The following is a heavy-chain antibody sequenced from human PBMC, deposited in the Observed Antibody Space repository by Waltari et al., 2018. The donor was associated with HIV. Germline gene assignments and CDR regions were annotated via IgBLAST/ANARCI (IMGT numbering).Heavy chain of an antibody. CDR2: IIPIFGTA. J-gene: IGHJ3*02. V-gene: IGHV1-69*01. CDR3: ASEYYDFWSGYKEDAFDI. CDR1: GGTFSSYA. Sequence: QVQLVQSGAEVKKPGSSVKVSCKASGGTFSSYAIIWVRQAPGQGLEWMGGIIPIFGTANYAQKFQGRVTITADESTSTAYMELSSLRSEDTAVYYCASEYYDFWSGYKEDAFDIWGQGTMVTVSS. D-gene: IGHD3-3*01.